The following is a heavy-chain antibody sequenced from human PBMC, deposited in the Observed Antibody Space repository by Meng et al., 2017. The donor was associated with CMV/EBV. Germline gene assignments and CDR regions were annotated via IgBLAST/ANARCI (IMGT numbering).Heavy chain of an antibody. CDR3: ARDAYNSFDS. D-gene: IGHD5-24*01. V-gene: IGHV4-59*01. CDR1: GVSITSFY. CDR2: VSYSGNT. J-gene: IGHJ4*02. Sequence: SETLPLTCSVSGVSITSFYWTWVRQAPGKGLEWIGYVSYSGNTNYNPSFRSRVTISRETSRNQFSLHLTSVTAADTAVYFCARDAYNSFDSWGLGTLVTVSS.